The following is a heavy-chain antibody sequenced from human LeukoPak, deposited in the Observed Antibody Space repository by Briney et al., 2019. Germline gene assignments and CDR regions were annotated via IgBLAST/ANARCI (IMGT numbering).Heavy chain of an antibody. Sequence: ASVKVSFKASGYTFTVYYMHWVRQAPGQGLEWMGWINPNSGGTNYAQKFQGRVTITRDTSISTAYMELSRLRSDDTAVYYCARGYSSSWRYFDYWGQGTLVTVSS. CDR3: ARGYSSSWRYFDY. J-gene: IGHJ4*02. CDR1: GYTFTVYY. V-gene: IGHV1-2*02. D-gene: IGHD6-13*01. CDR2: INPNSGGT.